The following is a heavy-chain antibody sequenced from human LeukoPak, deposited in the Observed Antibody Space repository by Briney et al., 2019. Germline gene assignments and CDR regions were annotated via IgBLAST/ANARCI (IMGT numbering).Heavy chain of an antibody. CDR3: ANQHSSSSPPVDC. J-gene: IGHJ4*02. V-gene: IGHV3-53*01. CDR2: IYSGGST. CDR1: GFTVSSNY. Sequence: GGSLRLSCAASGFTVSSNYMSWVRQAPGKGLEWVSVIYSGGSTYYADSVKGRFTISRDNSKNTLYLQMNSLRAEDTAVYYCANQHSSSSPPVDCWGQGTLVTVSS. D-gene: IGHD6-13*01.